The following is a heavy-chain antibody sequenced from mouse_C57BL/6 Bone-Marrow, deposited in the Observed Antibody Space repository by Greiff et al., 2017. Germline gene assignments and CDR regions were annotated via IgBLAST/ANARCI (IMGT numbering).Heavy chain of an antibody. Sequence: LQESGAELVRPGTSVKMSCKASGYTFTNYWIGWAKQRPGHGLEWIGDIYPGGGYTNYNEKFKGKATLTADKSSSTAYMQFSSLTSEDSAIYYCARGSSGYTFAYWGQGTLVTVSA. CDR3: ARGSSGYTFAY. V-gene: IGHV1-63*01. D-gene: IGHD3-2*02. J-gene: IGHJ3*01. CDR2: IYPGGGYT. CDR1: GYTFTNYW.